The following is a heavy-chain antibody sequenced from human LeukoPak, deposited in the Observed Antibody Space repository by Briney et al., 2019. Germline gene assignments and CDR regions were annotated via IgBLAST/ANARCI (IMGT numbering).Heavy chain of an antibody. D-gene: IGHD3-10*01. J-gene: IGHJ4*02. CDR2: VYSSGST. CDR1: GGSIKRYY. CDR3: ARHSGLLYFDY. Sequence: PSETLSLTCIVSGGSIKRYYWSWIRQPPGKGLEWIAFVYSSGSTNYNPSLKSRVTISVDTSKNQFSLNLSAVAAADTAVYYCARHSGLLYFDYWGQGTLVTVSS. V-gene: IGHV4-59*08.